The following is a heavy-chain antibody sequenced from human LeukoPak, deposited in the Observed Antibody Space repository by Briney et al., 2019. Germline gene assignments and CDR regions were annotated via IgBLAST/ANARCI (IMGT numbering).Heavy chain of an antibody. CDR1: GFTFSSYS. CDR2: ISSGSSYI. D-gene: IGHD3-10*01. CDR3: ARLTGNYGDY. Sequence: GGSLRLSCTASGFTFSSYSMNWVRQAPGKGLEWVSSISSGSSYIYYADSVKGRFTISRENAKNSLYLQMDSLRAEDTAVYYCARLTGNYGDYWGQGTLVTVSS. J-gene: IGHJ4*02. V-gene: IGHV3-21*01.